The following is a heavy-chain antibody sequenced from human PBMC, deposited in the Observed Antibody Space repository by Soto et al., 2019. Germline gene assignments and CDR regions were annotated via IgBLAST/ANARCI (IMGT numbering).Heavy chain of an antibody. D-gene: IGHD3-16*02. V-gene: IGHV1-18*01. CDR2: ISAYNGNT. J-gene: IGHJ4*02. Sequence: QVQLVQSGAEVKKPGASVKVSCKASVYTFTSYGISWVRQAPGQGLEWMGWISAYNGNTNYAQKLQGRVTMTTDTTTSTAYKELRSLRSEDTVVYYCARDTSSGYDYVWGSYRYLPLDYCVQGTLVTVSS. CDR3: ARDTSSGYDYVWGSYRYLPLDY. CDR1: VYTFTSYG.